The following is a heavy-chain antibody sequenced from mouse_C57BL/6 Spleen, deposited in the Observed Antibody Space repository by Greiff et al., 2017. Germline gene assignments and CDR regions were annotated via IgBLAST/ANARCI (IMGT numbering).Heavy chain of an antibody. D-gene: IGHD5-1-1*01. J-gene: IGHJ2*01. CDR3: ARYGNRGYFDY. CDR1: GYSITSDY. V-gene: IGHV3-8*01. Sequence: EVMLVESGPGLAKPSPTLSLTCSVTGYSITSDYWNWIRKFPGHELEYMGYISYSGSNYYNPSLNNRTSITRETSKNQYYLQLNSVTTEDTATYYCARYGNRGYFDYWGQGTTLTVSS. CDR2: ISYSGSN.